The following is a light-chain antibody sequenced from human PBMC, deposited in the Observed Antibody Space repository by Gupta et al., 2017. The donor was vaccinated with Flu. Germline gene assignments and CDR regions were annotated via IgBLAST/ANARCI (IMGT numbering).Light chain of an antibody. CDR2: AAS. Sequence: ENVFTQSPGTLSLSPGERVSLSCRASQNVYSNSLAWYQQRPGQAPRLLIYAASTRATGVPDMFSGSGSGTEFTLTISRREPEDFAVYCCHHEDISPGTFGRGTKLDIK. J-gene: IGKJ2*01. CDR3: HHEDISPGT. V-gene: IGKV3-20*01. CDR1: QNVYSNS.